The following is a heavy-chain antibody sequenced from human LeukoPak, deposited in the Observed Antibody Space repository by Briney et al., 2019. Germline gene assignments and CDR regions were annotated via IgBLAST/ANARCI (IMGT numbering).Heavy chain of an antibody. V-gene: IGHV1-8*03. Sequence: ASVKVSCKASGYTFTSYDINWVRQATGQGLEWMGWMNPNSGNTGYAQKFQGRVTITRNTSISTAYMELSSLRSDDTAVYYCARATYYYGSPGDYWGQGTLVTVSS. CDR2: MNPNSGNT. D-gene: IGHD3-10*01. CDR3: ARATYYYGSPGDY. CDR1: GYTFTSYD. J-gene: IGHJ4*02.